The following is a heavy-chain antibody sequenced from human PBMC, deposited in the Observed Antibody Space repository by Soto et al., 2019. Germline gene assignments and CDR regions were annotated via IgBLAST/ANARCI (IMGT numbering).Heavy chain of an antibody. CDR1: GDTFSSYA. CDR3: ASGITIFGVVIPGRHDAFDL. J-gene: IGHJ3*01. Sequence: SVKVSCKASGDTFSSYAISWVRQAPGQGLEWMGVIIPSFGTANYAQKFQGRVTITTDKSTSTAYMELSSLRSEDTAVYYCASGITIFGVVIPGRHDAFDLWRQGTMVTVSS. D-gene: IGHD3-3*01. CDR2: IIPSFGTA. V-gene: IGHV1-69*05.